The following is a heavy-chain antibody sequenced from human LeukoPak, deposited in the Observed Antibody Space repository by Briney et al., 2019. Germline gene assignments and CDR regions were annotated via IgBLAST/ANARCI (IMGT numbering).Heavy chain of an antibody. CDR2: IYPGDYDT. V-gene: IGHV5-51*01. CDR3: ARQGDYDFWSGYYTAGWFDP. Sequence: GESLKISCKGSGYSFTSYWIGWVRQMPGKGLEWMGIIYPGDYDTRYSPSFQGQVTISADKSLSTAYLQWSSLKASDTAMYYCARQGDYDFWSGYYTAGWFDPWGQGTLVTVSS. J-gene: IGHJ5*02. D-gene: IGHD3-3*01. CDR1: GYSFTSYW.